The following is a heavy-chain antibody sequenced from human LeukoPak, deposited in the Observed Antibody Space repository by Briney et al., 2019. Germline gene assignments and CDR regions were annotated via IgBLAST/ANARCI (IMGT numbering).Heavy chain of an antibody. V-gene: IGHV3-48*01. Sequence: GGSLRLSCAASGFTFSSYSMNWVRQAPGKGLEWVSYISSSSSTIYYADSVMGRFTISRDNAKNSLYLQMNSLRAEDTAVYYCARAVAYYYDSRSYFDYWGQGTLVTVSS. D-gene: IGHD3-22*01. CDR1: GFTFSSYS. CDR2: ISSSSSTI. CDR3: ARAVAYYYDSRSYFDY. J-gene: IGHJ4*02.